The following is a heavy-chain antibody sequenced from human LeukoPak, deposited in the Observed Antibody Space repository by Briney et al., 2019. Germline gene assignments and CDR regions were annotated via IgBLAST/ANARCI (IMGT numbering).Heavy chain of an antibody. J-gene: IGHJ4*02. V-gene: IGHV3-7*01. CDR1: GFTFSSYW. CDR3: ARRNLFDY. CDR2: INQDGSGK. Sequence: PGGSLRLSCAASGFTFSSYWMSWVRQAPGKGLEWVAGINQDGSGKYYVDSVKGRFTISRDNAKNSLYLQMNSLRADDTAVYYRARRNLFDYWGQGTLVTVSS.